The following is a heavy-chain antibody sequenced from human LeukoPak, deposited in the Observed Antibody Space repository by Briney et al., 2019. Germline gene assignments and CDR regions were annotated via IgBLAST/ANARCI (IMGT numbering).Heavy chain of an antibody. CDR3: AIYFWSGYLLQR. V-gene: IGHV1-18*01. J-gene: IGHJ1*01. CDR1: GDTFTTYG. CDR2: TSANNGDA. D-gene: IGHD3-3*01. Sequence: APVKVSCKTSGDTFTTYGTSGLRQAPGQGPEGMGWTSANNGDAKYAQKFQGRVTMTTDTSTSTAYMELRSLSSDDPAVYYCAIYFWSGYLLQRWVQGTLVTVSS.